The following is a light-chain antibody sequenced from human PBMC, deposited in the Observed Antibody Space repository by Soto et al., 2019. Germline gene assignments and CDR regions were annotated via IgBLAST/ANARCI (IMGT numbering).Light chain of an antibody. CDR2: LNSDGSH. Sequence: QLVLTQSPSASASLGASVKLTCTLSSGHSRYAIAWHQQQPEKGPRYLMKLNSDGSHSKGDGIPDRFSGSSSGTERYLTISSLQSEDGADYYCQTWGTGIQVFGGGTKVTVL. CDR1: SGHSRYA. V-gene: IGLV4-69*01. CDR3: QTWGTGIQV. J-gene: IGLJ3*02.